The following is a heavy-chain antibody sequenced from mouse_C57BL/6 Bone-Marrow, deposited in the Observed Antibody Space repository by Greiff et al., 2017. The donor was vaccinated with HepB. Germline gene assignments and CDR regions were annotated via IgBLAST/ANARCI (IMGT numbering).Heavy chain of an antibody. Sequence: EVQVVESGGGLVKPGGSLKLSCAASGFTFSDYGMHWVRQAPEKGLEWVAYISSGSSTIYYADTVKGRFTISRDNAKNTLFLQMTSLRSEDTAMYYCATSYGYNYAMDYWGQGTSVTVSS. CDR1: GFTFSDYG. J-gene: IGHJ4*01. D-gene: IGHD2-2*01. CDR2: ISSGSSTI. CDR3: ATSYGYNYAMDY. V-gene: IGHV5-17*01.